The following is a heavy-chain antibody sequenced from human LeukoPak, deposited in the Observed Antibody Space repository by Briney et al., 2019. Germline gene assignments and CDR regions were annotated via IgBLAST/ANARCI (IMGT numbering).Heavy chain of an antibody. CDR1: GFTFSSYA. Sequence: GGSLRLSCAAPGFTFSSYAMGWVRQAPGKGLEWVSAITASGGNTYYADSVKGRFTISRDNSKNTLYLQVNSLRAEDTAVYYCAKGNGYSYGRYYFDYWGQGTLVTVSS. CDR2: ITASGGNT. J-gene: IGHJ4*02. D-gene: IGHD5-18*01. CDR3: AKGNGYSYGRYYFDY. V-gene: IGHV3-23*01.